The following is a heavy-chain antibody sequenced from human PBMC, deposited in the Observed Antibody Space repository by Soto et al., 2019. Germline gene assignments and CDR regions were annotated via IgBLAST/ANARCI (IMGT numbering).Heavy chain of an antibody. Sequence: PGGSLRLSCAASGFTFSDYYMSWIRQAPGKGLEWVSYISSSGSTIYYADSVKGRFTISRDNAKNSLYLQMNSLRAEDTAVYYCARDSRPLVVTPMGCVDYWGQGTLLTVSS. J-gene: IGHJ4*02. D-gene: IGHD2-21*02. CDR1: GFTFSDYY. CDR2: ISSSGSTI. CDR3: ARDSRPLVVTPMGCVDY. V-gene: IGHV3-11*01.